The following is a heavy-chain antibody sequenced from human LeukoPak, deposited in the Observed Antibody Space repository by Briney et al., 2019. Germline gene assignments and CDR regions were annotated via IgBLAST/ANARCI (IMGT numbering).Heavy chain of an antibody. J-gene: IGHJ4*02. CDR1: GFTFCDYG. D-gene: IGHD2-8*01. CDR3: AKDVERMDYFDY. Sequence: QPGGSLRLSCAASGFTFCDYGMHWVRQAPGEGLEWVAVMSYEGTNKYYADSVKGRFTLSRDTSKNTLYLQINSLRAEDTAVYYCAKDVERMDYFDYCGQGTLVTVSS. CDR2: MSYEGTNK. V-gene: IGHV3-30*18.